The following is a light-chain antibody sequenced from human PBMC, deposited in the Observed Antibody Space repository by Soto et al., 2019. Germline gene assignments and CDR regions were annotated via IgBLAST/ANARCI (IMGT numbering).Light chain of an antibody. CDR3: YSYTSSSTYV. J-gene: IGLJ1*01. Sequence: QSVLTQPASVSXXPGQSITISCTGTSSDVGGYNYVSWYQQHPGKAPKLMVYEVSNRPSGISNRFSGSKSGSTASLTISGLQAEDEADYYCYSYTSSSTYVFGTGTKLTVL. CDR1: SSDVGGYNY. CDR2: EVS. V-gene: IGLV2-14*01.